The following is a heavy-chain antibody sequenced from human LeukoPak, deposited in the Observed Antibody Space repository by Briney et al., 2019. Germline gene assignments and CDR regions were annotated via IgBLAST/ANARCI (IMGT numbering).Heavy chain of an antibody. CDR1: GGSISSYY. D-gene: IGHD1-1*01. Sequence: SETLSLTCTVSGGSISSYYWSWIRQPPGKGLEWIGYIYYNENTKYNPSLKSRVTISVDTSKNHFSLNLSSVTAEDTAVYYCARILLSATGDRWYFDLWGLGTLVTVSS. CDR2: IYYNENT. CDR3: ARILLSATGDRWYFDL. V-gene: IGHV4-59*01. J-gene: IGHJ2*01.